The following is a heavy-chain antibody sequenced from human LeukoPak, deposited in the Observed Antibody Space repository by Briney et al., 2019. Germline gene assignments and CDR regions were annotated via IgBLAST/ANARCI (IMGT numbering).Heavy chain of an antibody. CDR2: INHSGST. Sequence: SETLSLTCAVYGGSFSGYYWSWIRQPPGKGLEWIGEINHSGSTNYNPSLKSRVTISVDTSKNQFSLKLSSVTAADTAVYYCARLTIAAAVPSNFDYWGQGTLVTVSS. J-gene: IGHJ4*02. D-gene: IGHD6-13*01. V-gene: IGHV4-34*01. CDR1: GGSFSGYY. CDR3: ARLTIAAAVPSNFDY.